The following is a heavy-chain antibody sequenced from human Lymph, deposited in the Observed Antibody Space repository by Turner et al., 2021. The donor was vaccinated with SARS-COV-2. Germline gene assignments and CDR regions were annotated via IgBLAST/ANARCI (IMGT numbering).Heavy chain of an antibody. J-gene: IGHJ4*02. D-gene: IGHD3-10*01. Sequence: QVQLVESGGGVVQPGRSLRLSCAASGFTFNNYPRHWVRQAPSKGLEWVSVISYDGSNKYYADSDKGRFPISKDNSKNTLYLEMNSLRAEGTAVYYCARDSSGSGTLDYWGQGTLVTVSS. CDR1: GFTFNNYP. CDR2: ISYDGSNK. CDR3: ARDSSGSGTLDY. V-gene: IGHV3-30-3*01.